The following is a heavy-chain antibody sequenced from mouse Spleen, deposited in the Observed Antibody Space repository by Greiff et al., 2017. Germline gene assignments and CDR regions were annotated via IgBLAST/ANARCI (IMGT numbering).Heavy chain of an antibody. D-gene: IGHD1-1*01. CDR1: GFTFSSYA. J-gene: IGHJ2*01. Sequence: EVQLVESGGGLVKPGGSLKLSCAASGFTFSSYAMSWVRQTPEKRLEWVATISDGGSYTYYPDNVKGRFTISRDNAKNNLYLQMSHLKSEDTAMYYCARLITTVVAFDYWGQGTTLTVSS. CDR2: ISDGGSYT. CDR3: ARLITTVVAFDY. V-gene: IGHV5-4*01.